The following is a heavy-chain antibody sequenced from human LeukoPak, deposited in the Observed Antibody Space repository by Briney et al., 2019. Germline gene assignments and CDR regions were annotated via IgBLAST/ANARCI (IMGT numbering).Heavy chain of an antibody. D-gene: IGHD4-23*01. CDR1: GDSISSSSFY. Sequence: SETLSLTCTVSGDSISSSSFYWGWIRQPPGKGLEWIGSIYYSGSTYYNPSLKSRVTISIDTSKNQFSLKLTSVTAADTAMYYCARDYGANSCWGQGTLVTVSS. V-gene: IGHV4-39*07. J-gene: IGHJ4*02. CDR3: ARDYGANSC. CDR2: IYYSGST.